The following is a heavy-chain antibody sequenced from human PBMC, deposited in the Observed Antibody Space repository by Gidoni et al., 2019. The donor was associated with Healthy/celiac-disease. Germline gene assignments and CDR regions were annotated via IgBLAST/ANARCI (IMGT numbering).Heavy chain of an antibody. CDR3: AREGNSAFDY. Sequence: EVQLVESGGGLVQPGGSLRLSCAASGFTFSSYAMHWVRQAPGKGLEYVSAISRNGGSTYYANSVKGRFTISRDNSKNTLYLQMGSLRAEDMAVYYCAREGNSAFDYWGQGTLVTVSS. CDR1: GFTFSSYA. V-gene: IGHV3-64*01. CDR2: ISRNGGST. D-gene: IGHD4-4*01. J-gene: IGHJ4*02.